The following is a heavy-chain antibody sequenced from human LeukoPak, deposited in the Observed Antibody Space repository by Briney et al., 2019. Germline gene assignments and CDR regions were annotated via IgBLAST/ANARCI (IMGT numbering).Heavy chain of an antibody. V-gene: IGHV1-69*13. Sequence: PVKVSCKASGGTFSSYAISWVRQAPGQGLEWMGGIIPIFGTANYAQKFQGRVTITADESTSTAYMELSSLRSEGTAVYYCAREGVGATTLIDYWGQGTLVTVSS. J-gene: IGHJ4*02. CDR3: AREGVGATTLIDY. D-gene: IGHD1-26*01. CDR1: GGTFSSYA. CDR2: IIPIFGTA.